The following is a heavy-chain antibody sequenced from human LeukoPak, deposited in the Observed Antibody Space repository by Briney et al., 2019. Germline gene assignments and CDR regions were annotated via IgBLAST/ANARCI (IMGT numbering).Heavy chain of an antibody. J-gene: IGHJ5*02. CDR2: IYYSGST. CDR1: GGCISSSSYY. CDR3: ARHWPIAAAGENWFDP. Sequence: PSETLSLTCTVSGGCISSSSYYWGWIRQPPGKGLEWIGSIYYSGSTYYNPSLNSRVTISVDTSKNQYSLKLSSVTAADTAVYYCARHWPIAAAGENWFDPWGQGTLVTVSS. D-gene: IGHD6-13*01. V-gene: IGHV4-39*01.